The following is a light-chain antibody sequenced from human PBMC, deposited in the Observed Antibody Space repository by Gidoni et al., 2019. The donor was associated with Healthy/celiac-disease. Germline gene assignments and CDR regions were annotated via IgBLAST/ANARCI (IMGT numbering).Light chain of an antibody. CDR1: QSISSY. CDR3: QQSYSTPPS. J-gene: IGKJ2*03. V-gene: IGKV1-39*01. CDR2: AAS. Sequence: EITMTQSPSSLSASVGDRITITCRESQSISSYLNWYQQKPGKAPKLLIYAASSLQSGVPSRFSGSGSGTDFTLTISSLQPEDFATYYCQQSYSTPPSFGQGTKLEIK.